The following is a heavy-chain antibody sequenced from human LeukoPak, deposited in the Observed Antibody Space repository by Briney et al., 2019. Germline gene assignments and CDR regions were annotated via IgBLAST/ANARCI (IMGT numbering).Heavy chain of an antibody. J-gene: IGHJ4*02. D-gene: IGHD1-26*01. CDR1: GFTFTDYY. Sequence: ASVKVSCKASGFTFTDYYIHWLRQAPGQGLEWMGWIKSNSGDSKYAQKFQGRVTMTRDTSISTAYMEMRDLRSDDTAIYYCVRGRWEPLLGDCWGQGTLVTVSS. CDR3: VRGRWEPLLGDC. CDR2: IKSNSGDS. V-gene: IGHV1-2*02.